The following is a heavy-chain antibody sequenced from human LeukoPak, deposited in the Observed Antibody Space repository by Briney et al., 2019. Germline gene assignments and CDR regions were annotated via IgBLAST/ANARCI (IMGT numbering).Heavy chain of an antibody. CDR2: ISGSGGST. D-gene: IGHD1-26*01. V-gene: IGHV3-23*01. CDR1: GFRFSSYA. CDR3: ARFPSSGIVFDC. Sequence: GGSLRLSCAASGFRFSSYAMSWVRQAPGKGLEWVSAISGSGGSTYYADSVKGRLTISRDNSKNTLYLQMNSLRAEDTAVYYCARFPSSGIVFDCWDQGTLVTVSS. J-gene: IGHJ4*02.